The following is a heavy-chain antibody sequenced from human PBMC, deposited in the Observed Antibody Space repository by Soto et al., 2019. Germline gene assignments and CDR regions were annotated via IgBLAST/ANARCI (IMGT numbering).Heavy chain of an antibody. Sequence: GASVKVSGKASGYTFTSYYMHWVRQAPGQGLEWMGIINPSGGSTSYAQKFQGRVTMTRDTSTSTVYMELSSLRSEDTAVYYCARDTIVVVPAAHAYNWFDPWGQGTLVTVSS. CDR3: ARDTIVVVPAAHAYNWFDP. J-gene: IGHJ5*02. D-gene: IGHD2-2*01. V-gene: IGHV1-46*01. CDR1: GYTFTSYY. CDR2: INPSGGST.